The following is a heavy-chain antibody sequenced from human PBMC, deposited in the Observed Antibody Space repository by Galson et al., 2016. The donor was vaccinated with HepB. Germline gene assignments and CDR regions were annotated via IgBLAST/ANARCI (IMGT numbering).Heavy chain of an antibody. Sequence: SLRLSCAASGFTFSDYYMSWIRQAPGKGLEWISYISSVGSFTNYPDSVKGRFTISRDNAKNSLSLQMNSLRADDTAVYYCARGYWIGHYHYYMDAWGKGTPVTVCS. CDR1: GFTFSDYY. CDR2: ISSVGSFT. J-gene: IGHJ6*03. D-gene: IGHD2-8*02. V-gene: IGHV3-11*06. CDR3: ARGYWIGHYHYYMDA.